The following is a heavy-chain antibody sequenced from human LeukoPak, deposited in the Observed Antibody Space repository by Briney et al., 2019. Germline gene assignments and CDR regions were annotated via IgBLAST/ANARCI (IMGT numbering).Heavy chain of an antibody. J-gene: IGHJ3*02. V-gene: IGHV4-4*07. Sequence: SETLSLTCSVSGASMSSHYWSWIRQPAGSWIRQPAEKGLEWIGRTTFTGSTNYNPSLKSRVTMSVDTSKNQFSLELSSVTAADTAVYYCASKRGYSYGWAFDIWGQGTMVTVSS. D-gene: IGHD5-18*01. CDR2: TTFTGST. CDR1: GASMSSHY. CDR3: ASKRGYSYGWAFDI.